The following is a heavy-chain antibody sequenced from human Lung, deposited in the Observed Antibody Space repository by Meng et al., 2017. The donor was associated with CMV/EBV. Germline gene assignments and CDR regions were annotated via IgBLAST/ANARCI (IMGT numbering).Heavy chain of an antibody. CDR1: GFTFSDYS. D-gene: IGHD3-3*01. CDR3: ARGVGSYDFWSAYSYYYGLDV. CDR2: ISSSDYI. V-gene: IGHV3-21*01. Sequence: GESXKISCTASGFTFSDYSMNWGRQAPGKGLEWVSSISSSDYIYYADSVRGRFTISRDNAKHSLYLQMNSLRAEDTAVYYCARGVGSYDFWSAYSYYYGLDVXGQGXAVTVSS. J-gene: IGHJ6*02.